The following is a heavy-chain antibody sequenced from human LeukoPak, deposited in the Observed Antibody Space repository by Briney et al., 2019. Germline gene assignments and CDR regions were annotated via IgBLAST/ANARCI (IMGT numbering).Heavy chain of an antibody. CDR1: GFTFSSYA. CDR3: AKGADPTRTNYDFWSGYAKYYFDY. Sequence: GRSLRLSGAGSGFTFSSYAMSWVRQAPGKGLQWVSAISGSGGSTYYADSVKGRFTISRDNSKNTLYLQMNSLRAEDTAVYYCAKGADPTRTNYDFWSGYAKYYFDYWGQGTLVTISS. V-gene: IGHV3-23*01. CDR2: ISGSGGST. J-gene: IGHJ4*02. D-gene: IGHD3-3*01.